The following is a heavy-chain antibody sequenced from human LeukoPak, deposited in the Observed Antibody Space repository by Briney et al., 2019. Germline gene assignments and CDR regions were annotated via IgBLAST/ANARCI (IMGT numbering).Heavy chain of an antibody. CDR2: NTGYSGNT. D-gene: IGHD4-17*01. CDR3: ARVTVATRSPWSWGPKKIGQEVNWFDP. V-gene: IGHV1-18*04. CDR1: GDTLANYG. J-gene: IGHJ5*02. Sequence: GASVKVSCKAPGDTLANYGITWVRQAPGQGLEWMGWNTGYSGNTNYAQHFQGRVTMTTERSTSTAYLELRSLRSDDTAVYYCARVTVATRSPWSWGPKKIGQEVNWFDPWGQGTLIIVSS.